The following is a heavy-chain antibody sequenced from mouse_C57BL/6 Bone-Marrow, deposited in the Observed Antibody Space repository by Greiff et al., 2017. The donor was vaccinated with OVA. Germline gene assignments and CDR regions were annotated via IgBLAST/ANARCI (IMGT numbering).Heavy chain of an antibody. V-gene: IGHV1-74*01. J-gene: IGHJ2*01. CDR2: IHPSDSDT. D-gene: IGHD3-2*02. CDR1: GYTFTSYW. CDR3: APGSSSGYFDY. Sequence: QVQLQQPGAELVKPGASVKVSCKASGYTFTSYWMHWVKQRPGQGLEWIGRIHPSDSDTNYNQKFMGKATLTVDKSSSTAYMQLSSLTSEDSAVYYCAPGSSSGYFDYWGQGTTLTVSS.